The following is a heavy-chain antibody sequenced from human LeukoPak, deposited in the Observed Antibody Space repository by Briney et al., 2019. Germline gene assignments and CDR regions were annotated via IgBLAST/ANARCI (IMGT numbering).Heavy chain of an antibody. CDR3: ARHTSFYYDATGYQGALSY. CDR1: GGSISSSSYY. J-gene: IGHJ4*02. V-gene: IGHV4-39*01. D-gene: IGHD3-22*01. Sequence: SETLSLTCTVSGGSISSSSYYWGWIRQPPGKGLEWIGSIYYSGSTYYNPSLKSRVTISVDTSKNQFSLKLSSVTAADTAVYYCARHTSFYYDATGYQGALSYWGQGTLVTVSS. CDR2: IYYSGST.